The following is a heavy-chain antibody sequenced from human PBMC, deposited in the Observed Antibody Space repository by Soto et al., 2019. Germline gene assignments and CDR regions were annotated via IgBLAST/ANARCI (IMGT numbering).Heavy chain of an antibody. CDR2: INAGNGNT. Sequence: VKVSCKASGYSLSSYAMHWVRQAPGQRLEWMGWINAGNGNTKYSQKFQGRVTITRDTSASTAYLELSSLRSEDTAVYYCARTIEVRFLEWSRIYGMDVWGQGTTVTVSS. V-gene: IGHV1-3*01. CDR3: ARTIEVRFLEWSRIYGMDV. J-gene: IGHJ6*02. D-gene: IGHD3-3*01. CDR1: GYSLSSYA.